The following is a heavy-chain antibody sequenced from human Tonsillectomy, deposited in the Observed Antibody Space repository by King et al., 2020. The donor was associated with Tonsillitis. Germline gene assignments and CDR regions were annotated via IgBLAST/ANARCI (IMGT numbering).Heavy chain of an antibody. V-gene: IGHV3-74*01. D-gene: IGHD3-10*01. CDR3: ARDLRGANY. CDR1: GFIFSTYW. Sequence: VQLVESGGGLVQPGGSLRLSCAASGFIFSTYWIHWVRQAPGKGLVWILSINPGGGDTNYADSVKGRFTISRDNAKNAVYVQMNSLRVEDTALYYCARDLRGANYWGQGTLVTVSS. CDR2: INPGGGDT. J-gene: IGHJ4*02.